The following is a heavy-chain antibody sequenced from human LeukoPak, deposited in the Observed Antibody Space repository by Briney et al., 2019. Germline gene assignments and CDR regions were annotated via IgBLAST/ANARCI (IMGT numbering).Heavy chain of an antibody. CDR1: GGSFSGYY. CDR2: INHSGST. Sequence: PSETLSLTCAVYGGSFSGYYWSWIRQPPGKGLEWIGEINHSGSTNYNPSFKSRVTISVDTSKNQFSLKLSSVTAADTAVYYCAAPRRAYGSGSYAWGQGTLVTVSS. V-gene: IGHV4-34*01. CDR3: AAPRRAYGSGSYA. D-gene: IGHD3-10*01. J-gene: IGHJ5*02.